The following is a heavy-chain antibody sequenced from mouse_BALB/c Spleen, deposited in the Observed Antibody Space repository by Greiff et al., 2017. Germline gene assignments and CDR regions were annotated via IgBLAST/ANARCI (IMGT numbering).Heavy chain of an antibody. CDR2: ISCYNGAS. J-gene: IGHJ2*01. Sequence: LVKTGASVKISCKASGYSFTGYYMHWVKQSHGKSLEWIGYISCYNGASSYNQKFKGKATFTVDTSSSTAYMQFNSLTSEDSAVYYCARGGYRYDLYYFDYWGQGTTLTVSS. V-gene: IGHV1S34*01. CDR3: ARGGYRYDLYYFDY. D-gene: IGHD2-14*01. CDR1: GYSFTGYY.